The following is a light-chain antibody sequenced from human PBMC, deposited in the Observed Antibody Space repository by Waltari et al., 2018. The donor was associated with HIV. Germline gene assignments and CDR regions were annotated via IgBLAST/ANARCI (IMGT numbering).Light chain of an antibody. Sequence: EIVLTQSPATLSLSPGERATLSCRPSQSVNTYLAWYQQKPGQAPRLLIYDAANRATDIPARFSGGGSGTDFTLTISSLEPEDFAVYVCHQRRNWPRTFGQGTKVDIK. J-gene: IGKJ1*01. V-gene: IGKV3-11*01. CDR2: DAA. CDR3: HQRRNWPRT. CDR1: QSVNTY.